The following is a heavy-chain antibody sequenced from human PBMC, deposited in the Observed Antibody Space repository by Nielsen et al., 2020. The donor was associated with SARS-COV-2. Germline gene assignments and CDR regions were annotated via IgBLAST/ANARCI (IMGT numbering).Heavy chain of an antibody. D-gene: IGHD5-18*01. CDR1: GYTFTSYA. V-gene: IGHV1-3*01. Sequence: ASVKVSCKASGYTFTSYAMHWVRQAPGQRLEWMGWINAGNGNTKYSQKFQGRVTITRDTSASTAYMEPSSLRSEDTAVYYCARGGTWIQLWLYYYYGMDVWGQGTTVTVSS. CDR3: ARGGTWIQLWLYYYYGMDV. CDR2: INAGNGNT. J-gene: IGHJ6*02.